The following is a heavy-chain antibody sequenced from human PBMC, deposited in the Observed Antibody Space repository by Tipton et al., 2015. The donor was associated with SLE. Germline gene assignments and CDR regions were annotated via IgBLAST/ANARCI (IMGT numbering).Heavy chain of an antibody. J-gene: IGHJ3*01. CDR3: ARTLLPAARGALDL. D-gene: IGHD2-2*01. Sequence: GLVKPSETLSLTCTVSGGSMSSSGYYWGWIRQPPRMGLEWIATIYYSGSTYYNPSLKSRVTISVDMSKNQFFLNLSSVTAADTAVYYCARTLLPAARGALDLWGPGTMVTVSS. CDR1: GGSMSSSGYY. V-gene: IGHV4-39*07. CDR2: IYYSGST.